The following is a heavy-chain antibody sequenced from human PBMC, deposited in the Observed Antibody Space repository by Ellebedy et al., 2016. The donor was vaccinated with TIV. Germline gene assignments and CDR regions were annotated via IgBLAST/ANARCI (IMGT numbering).Heavy chain of an antibody. CDR2: VGDTGYVT. CDR3: AKDTVPRDDYNSPDY. CDR1: GFTFSRYA. Sequence: PGGSLRLSCAASGFTFSRYAMSWVRQAPGKGLEWVAAVGDTGYVTEYADPVKGRFTISRDNSMDTLYLQMNGLRAEDTAFYYCAKDTVPRDDYNSPDYWGQGILVTVSS. D-gene: IGHD5-24*01. V-gene: IGHV3-23*01. J-gene: IGHJ4*02.